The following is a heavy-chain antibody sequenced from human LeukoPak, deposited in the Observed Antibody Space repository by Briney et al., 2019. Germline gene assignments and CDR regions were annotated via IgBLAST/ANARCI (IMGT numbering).Heavy chain of an antibody. V-gene: IGHV4-39*07. J-gene: IGHJ4*02. CDR2: IYYSGST. Sequence: SETLSLTCTVSGGSISSSSYYWGWIRQPPGKGLEWIGSIYYSGSTYYNSSLKSRVTISVDTSKNQFSLKLSSVTAADTAVYYCARTTVSLLDYWGQGTLVTVSS. CDR1: GGSISSSSYY. CDR3: ARTTVSLLDY. D-gene: IGHD1-1*01.